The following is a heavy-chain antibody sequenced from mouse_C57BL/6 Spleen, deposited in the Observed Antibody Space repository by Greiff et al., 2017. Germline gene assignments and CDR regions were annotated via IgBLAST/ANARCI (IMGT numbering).Heavy chain of an antibody. CDR2: IHPNSGST. V-gene: IGHV1-64*01. CDR1: GYTFTSYW. D-gene: IGHD2-4*01. CDR3: ARDDYDVRFAY. J-gene: IGHJ3*01. Sequence: QVQLQQPGAELVKPGASVKLSCKASGYTFTSYWMHWVKQRPGQGLEWIGMIHPNSGSTNYNEKFKSKATLTVDKSSSTAYMELNSLTSEDSAVYYCARDDYDVRFAYWGQGTLVTVSA.